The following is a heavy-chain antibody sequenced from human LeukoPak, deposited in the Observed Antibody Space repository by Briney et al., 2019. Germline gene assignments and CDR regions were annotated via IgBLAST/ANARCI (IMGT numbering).Heavy chain of an antibody. V-gene: IGHV3-7*04. D-gene: IGHD3-22*01. CDR3: ARLFYYDSSGYAPY. CDR1: GFTFSDAW. CDR2: IKQDGSEK. Sequence: GGSLRLSCAASGFTFSDAWMNWVRQAPGKGLEWVANIKQDGSEKYYVDSVKGRFTISRDNAKNSLYLQMNSLRAEDTAVYYCARLFYYDSSGYAPYWGQGTLVTVSS. J-gene: IGHJ4*02.